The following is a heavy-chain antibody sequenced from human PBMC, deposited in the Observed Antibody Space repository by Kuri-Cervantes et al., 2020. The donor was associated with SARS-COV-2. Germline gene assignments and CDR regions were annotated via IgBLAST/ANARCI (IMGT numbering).Heavy chain of an antibody. CDR2: ISPYTDNT. J-gene: IGHJ4*02. V-gene: IGHV1-18*01. Sequence: ASVKVSCKASGYSFSKYAVSWVRQAPGQGLEWMGWISPYTDNTHYAPEFQGRITMTTDTSTSTANMELSSLTSEDTAIYYCYCAPKEGFDSWGQGTLVTVSS. CDR1: GYSFSKYA. D-gene: IGHD2-8*02. CDR3: YCAPKEGFDS.